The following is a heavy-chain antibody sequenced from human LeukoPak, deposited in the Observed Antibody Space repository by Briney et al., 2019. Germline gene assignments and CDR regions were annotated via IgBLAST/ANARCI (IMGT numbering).Heavy chain of an antibody. CDR1: GGTFSSYA. CDR3: ARGGSNYVGEFDY. J-gene: IGHJ4*02. V-gene: IGHV1-69*04. D-gene: IGHD3-16*01. CDR2: IIPILGIA. Sequence: GASVKVSCKASGGTFSSYAISWVRQAPGQGLEWMGRIIPILGIANYAQKFQGRVTITADKSTSTAYMELSSLRSEDTAVYYCARGGSNYVGEFDYWGQGTLVTVSS.